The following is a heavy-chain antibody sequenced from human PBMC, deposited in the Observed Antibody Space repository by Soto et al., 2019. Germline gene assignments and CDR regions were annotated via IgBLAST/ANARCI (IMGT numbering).Heavy chain of an antibody. CDR3: ARDNSSGGWFDP. J-gene: IGHJ5*02. CDR1: GGSISSGGYS. D-gene: IGHD6-25*01. V-gene: IGHV4-30-2*01. CDR2: IYHSGST. Sequence: SETLSLTCAVSGGSISSGGYSWSWIRQPPGKGLEWIGYIYHSGSTYYNPSLKSRVTISVDRSKNQFSPKLSSVTAADTAVYYCARDNSSGGWFDPWGQGTLVTVSS.